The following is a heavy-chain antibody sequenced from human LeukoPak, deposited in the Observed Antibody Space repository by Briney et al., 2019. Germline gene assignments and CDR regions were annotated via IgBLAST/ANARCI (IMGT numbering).Heavy chain of an antibody. V-gene: IGHV4-4*07. D-gene: IGHD3-3*01. J-gene: IGHJ3*02. CDR3: ARVGEGYDFWSGYSPSGAFDI. Sequence: SETLSLTCTVSGGSISSYYWSWIRQPAGKGLEWIGRIYTSGSTNYNPSLKSRVTMSVDTSKNQFSLKLSSVTAADTAVYYCARVGEGYDFWSGYSPSGAFDIWGQGTMVTVSS. CDR1: GGSISSYY. CDR2: IYTSGST.